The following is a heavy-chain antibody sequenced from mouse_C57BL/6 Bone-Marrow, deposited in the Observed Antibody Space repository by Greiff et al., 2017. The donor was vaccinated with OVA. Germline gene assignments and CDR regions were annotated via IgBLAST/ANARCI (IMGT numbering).Heavy chain of an antibody. V-gene: IGHV5-9*01. J-gene: IGHJ3*01. CDR2: ISGGGGNT. CDR3: ASPGAY. CDR1: GFTFSSYT. Sequence: VQLKESGGGLVKPGGSLKLSCAASGFTFSSYTMSWVRQTPEKRLEWVATISGGGGNTYYPDSVKGRFTISRDNAKNTLYLQMSSLRSEDTALYYCASPGAYWGQGTLVTVSA.